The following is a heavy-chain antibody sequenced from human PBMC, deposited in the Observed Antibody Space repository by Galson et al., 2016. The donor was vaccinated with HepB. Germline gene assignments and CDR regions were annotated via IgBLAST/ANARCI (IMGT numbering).Heavy chain of an antibody. CDR1: GYTFTGFY. CDR2: INPNSGDT. Sequence: SVKVSCKASGYTFTGFYLHWVRQAPGQGLEWMGWINPNSGDTNYAQKFKGWVTMTRDTSISTAYMELRSLRSDDTAVYYCAAAVAGNFDYWGQGILVTVSS. J-gene: IGHJ4*02. V-gene: IGHV1-2*04. D-gene: IGHD6-19*01. CDR3: AAAVAGNFDY.